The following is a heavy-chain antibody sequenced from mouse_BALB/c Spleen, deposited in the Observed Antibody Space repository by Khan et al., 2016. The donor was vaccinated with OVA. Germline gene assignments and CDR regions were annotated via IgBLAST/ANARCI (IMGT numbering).Heavy chain of an antibody. J-gene: IGHJ4*01. Sequence: QIQLVQSGPELKKPGETVKISCKASGYTFTNYGMNWVKQAPGKGLKWMGWINTYTGEPTYADDFKGRFAFSLETSASTAYLQINNLKNEDTATYFCARPPYFSYVMVFWGQGTSSTGSS. V-gene: IGHV9-3-1*01. CDR3: ARPPYFSYVMVF. CDR2: INTYTGEP. CDR1: GYTFTNYG. D-gene: IGHD2-10*01.